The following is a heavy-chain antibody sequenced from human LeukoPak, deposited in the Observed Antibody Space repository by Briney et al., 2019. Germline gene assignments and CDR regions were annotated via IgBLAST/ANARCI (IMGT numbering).Heavy chain of an antibody. J-gene: IGHJ4*02. Sequence: PGGSQRLSCAGSGFTFSGYAMSRVRQAPGKGLEWVSAISGSGSDTFYADSVKGRFTISRDNSKNTLSVQVNSLRAEDTAVYYCAKALTGWGAYDYWGQGTLVTVSS. CDR2: ISGSGSDT. CDR1: GFTFSGYA. D-gene: IGHD3-9*01. V-gene: IGHV3-23*01. CDR3: AKALTGWGAYDY.